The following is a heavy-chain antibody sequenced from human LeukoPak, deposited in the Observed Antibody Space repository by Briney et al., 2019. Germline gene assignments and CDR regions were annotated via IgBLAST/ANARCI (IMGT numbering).Heavy chain of an antibody. CDR2: IYCSGNT. CDR3: VHREGATLYGC. J-gene: IGHJ4*02. D-gene: IGHD1-26*01. Sequence: ESGPTLAKPTQTLTLTCTFSGSSLSTSGVGVGWIRQPPGKALELRAIIYCSGNTHYSPSLKSRLTITKDTSKNQVVLTMTSMDPVDTAAYYCVHREGATLYGCWGQGTLVTVSS. CDR1: GSSLSTSGVG. V-gene: IGHV2-5*01.